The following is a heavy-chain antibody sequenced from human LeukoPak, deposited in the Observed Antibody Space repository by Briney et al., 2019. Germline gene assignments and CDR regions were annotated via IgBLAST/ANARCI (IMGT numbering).Heavy chain of an antibody. CDR1: GGSFSGYF. Sequence: SETLSLTCVVYGGSFSGYFWSWIRQPPGKGLEWIGEITPSGSTNYSPSLKSRVSISIDTSRKKLSLRLTSVTAADSAVYYCASSFYYDSRDYWGQGTLVTVSS. V-gene: IGHV4-34*01. CDR3: ASSFYYDSRDY. D-gene: IGHD3-22*01. J-gene: IGHJ4*02. CDR2: ITPSGST.